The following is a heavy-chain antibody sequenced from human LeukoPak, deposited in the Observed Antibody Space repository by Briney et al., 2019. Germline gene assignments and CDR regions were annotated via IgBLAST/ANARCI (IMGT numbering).Heavy chain of an antibody. V-gene: IGHV1-18*01. J-gene: IGHJ4*02. Sequence: ASVKVSCKASGYTFTSYGISWVRQAPGQGLEWMGWISAYNGYTHFAQKFQGRVTMTTDTSTSTAHMELRSLRSDDTAVYYCARGFPPRRNYDSSGYYSYYFDHWGQGTLVTVSS. D-gene: IGHD3-22*01. CDR1: GYTFTSYG. CDR2: ISAYNGYT. CDR3: ARGFPPRRNYDSSGYYSYYFDH.